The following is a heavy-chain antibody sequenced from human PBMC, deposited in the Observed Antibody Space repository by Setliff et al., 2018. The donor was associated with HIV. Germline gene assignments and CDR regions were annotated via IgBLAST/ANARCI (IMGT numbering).Heavy chain of an antibody. V-gene: IGHV4-59*11. J-gene: IGHJ6*03. CDR2: IFYTGST. Sequence: KTSETLSLTCTVSGGSISGHYWSWIRQPPGKGLEWIAYIFYTGSTNYNPSLKSRVTISVDTSKNQFFLKLSSVTAADTAVHYCVRGYCSSTTCYEDYYYMDVWGKGSTVTVSS. CDR1: GGSISGHY. D-gene: IGHD2-2*01. CDR3: VRGYCSSTTCYEDYYYMDV.